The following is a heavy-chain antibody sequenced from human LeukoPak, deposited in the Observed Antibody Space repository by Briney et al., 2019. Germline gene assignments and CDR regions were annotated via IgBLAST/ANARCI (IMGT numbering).Heavy chain of an antibody. D-gene: IGHD6-13*01. CDR3: TRHIAAAGPDY. V-gene: IGHV5-51*01. CDR2: IYAGDSGT. Sequence: GESLKISCRGSGYSFTSHWIGWVRQMPGKGLEWMAIIYAGDSGTRISPSFQGQVTISADKSISAAYLQWSSLKASDTAIYYCTRHIAAAGPDYWGQGTLVTLSS. J-gene: IGHJ4*02. CDR1: GYSFTSHW.